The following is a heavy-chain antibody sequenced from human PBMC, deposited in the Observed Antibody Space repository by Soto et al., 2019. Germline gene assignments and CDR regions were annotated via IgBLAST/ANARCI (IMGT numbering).Heavy chain of an antibody. CDR1: GFTFSNSA. J-gene: IGHJ4*02. Sequence: SVKVSCKASGFTFSNSAVQWVRQARGQRLEWIGWIVVGSGNTNYAQKFQERVAITRDMSTTTAYMELSSLRSEDTAVYYCAADKGDSYGYGNYWGQGTLVTVSS. V-gene: IGHV1-58*01. CDR3: AADKGDSYGYGNY. D-gene: IGHD5-18*01. CDR2: IVVGSGNT.